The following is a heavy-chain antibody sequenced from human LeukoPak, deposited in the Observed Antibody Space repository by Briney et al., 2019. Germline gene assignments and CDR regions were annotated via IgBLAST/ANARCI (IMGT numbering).Heavy chain of an antibody. Sequence: PSETLSPTCTVSGGSISSSSYYWGWIRQPPGKGLEWIGSIYYSGSTHYNPSLKSRVTISGGTSKNQFSLKLSSVTAADTAVYYCARLGGGHYDFWSGYYDYWGQGTLVTVSS. V-gene: IGHV4-39*07. CDR1: GGSISSSSYY. D-gene: IGHD3-3*01. CDR3: ARLGGGHYDFWSGYYDY. J-gene: IGHJ4*02. CDR2: IYYSGST.